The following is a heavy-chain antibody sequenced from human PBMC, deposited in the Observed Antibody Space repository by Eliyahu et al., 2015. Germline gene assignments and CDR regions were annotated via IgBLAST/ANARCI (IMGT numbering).Heavy chain of an antibody. D-gene: IGHD4-11*01. CDR3: ARADSNSLLIDY. J-gene: IGHJ4*02. CDR1: XXXXSSDSHY. V-gene: IGHV4-61*02. Sequence: QVQLQESGPGLVKPSQTLSLXXTVSXXXXSSDSHYWTWIRQPAGKGLEWIGRLYISGTTDYNPSLKXRVTISVDTSKNHFSLQLSSVTAADTAVYYCARADSNSLLIDYWGQGTLVTVSS. CDR2: LYISGTT.